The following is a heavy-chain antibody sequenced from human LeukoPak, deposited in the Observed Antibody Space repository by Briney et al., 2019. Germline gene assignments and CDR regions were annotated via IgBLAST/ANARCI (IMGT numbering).Heavy chain of an antibody. CDR2: INHSGST. CDR3: ARARPAVAGYYFDY. D-gene: IGHD6-19*01. Sequence: PSETLSLTCAVYGGSFSGYYWSWIRQPPGKGLEWIGEINHSGSTNYNPSLKSRVTISVDTSKNQFSLKLSSVTAADTAVYYCARARPAVAGYYFDYWGQGTLVTVSS. J-gene: IGHJ4*02. CDR1: GGSFSGYY. V-gene: IGHV4-34*01.